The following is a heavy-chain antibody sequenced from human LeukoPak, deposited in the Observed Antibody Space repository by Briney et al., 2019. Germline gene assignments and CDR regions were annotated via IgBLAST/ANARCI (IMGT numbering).Heavy chain of an antibody. D-gene: IGHD6-13*01. V-gene: IGHV1-2*02. Sequence: GASVKVSCKASGYTFTGYYMHWVRQAPGQGLEWMGWINPNSGGTNYAQKFQGRVTMTRDTSVSTAYMELSRLRSDETAVYYCARVSGGLHRIAAANTLNWFDPWGQGTLVTVSS. CDR1: GYTFTGYY. CDR3: ARVSGGLHRIAAANTLNWFDP. J-gene: IGHJ5*02. CDR2: INPNSGGT.